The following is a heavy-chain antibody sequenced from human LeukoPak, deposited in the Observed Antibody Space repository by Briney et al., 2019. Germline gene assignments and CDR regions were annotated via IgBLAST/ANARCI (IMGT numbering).Heavy chain of an antibody. J-gene: IGHJ5*02. CDR3: ARGNYDISTGRDWFDP. CDR1: GGSVSSGIYY. D-gene: IGHD3-9*01. CDR2: MYSRWST. V-gene: IGHV4-61*01. Sequence: SEPLSLTRPVSGGSVSSGIYYWSWIRQPPGKGLEWLGYMYSRWSTSYNPSLKGRVSMSVDTSKNQFSLKLSSVTAADTAVYYCARGNYDISTGRDWFDPWGQGTLVTVSS.